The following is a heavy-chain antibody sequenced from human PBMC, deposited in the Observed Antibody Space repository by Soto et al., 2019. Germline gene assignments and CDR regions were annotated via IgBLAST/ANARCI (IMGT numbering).Heavy chain of an antibody. J-gene: IGHJ4*02. V-gene: IGHV4-30-4*01. CDR2: IDYSGST. Sequence: QVQLQESGPGLVKPSQTLSLTCTVSGGSISSGDYYWSWIRQPPGKGLEWIGYIDYSGSTYYNPSLRSRLTISVDTSKNQFSLKLSSVTAADTAVYYSARGGRTIFGRYFDYWGQGTLVTVSS. CDR1: GGSISSGDYY. D-gene: IGHD3-3*01. CDR3: ARGGRTIFGRYFDY.